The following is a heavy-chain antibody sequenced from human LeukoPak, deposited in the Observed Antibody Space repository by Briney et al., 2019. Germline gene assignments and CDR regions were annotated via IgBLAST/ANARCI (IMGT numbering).Heavy chain of an antibody. D-gene: IGHD6-13*01. CDR3: ASHWAQQVVSDY. CDR1: GFTFSSYG. CDR2: ISYDGKNK. J-gene: IGHJ4*02. V-gene: IGHV3-30*03. Sequence: GSLRLSCAASGFTFSSYGMHWVRQAPGKGLEWVAVISYDGKNKYYADSVKGRFTISRDNSKNTLYLQMNSLRAEDTAVYYCASHWAQQVVSDYWGQGTLVTVSP.